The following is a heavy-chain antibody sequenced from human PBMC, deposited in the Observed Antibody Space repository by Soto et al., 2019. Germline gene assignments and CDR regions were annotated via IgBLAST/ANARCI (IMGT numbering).Heavy chain of an antibody. D-gene: IGHD1-26*01. CDR1: GGSLSSYY. CDR2: IYYSGST. J-gene: IGHJ4*02. Sequence: SETLSLTCTVSGGSLSSYYWSWIRQPPGKGLEWIGYIYYSGSTNYNPSLKSRVTISLDTPKNQFSLKLSSVTAADTAVYYCARHRRSGTFYAGVHCWGQGTLVTVSS. V-gene: IGHV4-59*01. CDR3: ARHRRSGTFYAGVHC.